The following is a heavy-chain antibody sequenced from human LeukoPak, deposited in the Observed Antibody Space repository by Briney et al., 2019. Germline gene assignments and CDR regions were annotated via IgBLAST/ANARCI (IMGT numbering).Heavy chain of an antibody. J-gene: IGHJ4*02. V-gene: IGHV3-64D*06. CDR3: VKDRGILPRDFDS. CDR1: GFIFSNYA. CDR2: IGTDGTTT. Sequence: GGSLRLSCSVSGFIFSNYAMHWVGQAPGKGLGYVSGIGTDGTTTYYTDSVKDRFTISRDNSKNTLYLQMSSLRSEDTAMFYGVKDRGILPRDFDSWGQGILVTVSS. D-gene: IGHD3-10*01.